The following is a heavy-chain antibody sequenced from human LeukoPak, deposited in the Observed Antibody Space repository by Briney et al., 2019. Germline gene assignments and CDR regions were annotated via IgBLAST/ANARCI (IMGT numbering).Heavy chain of an antibody. D-gene: IGHD3-22*01. CDR1: GFTFSSYA. V-gene: IGHV3-64*01. CDR2: ISSNGGST. CDR3: ARIYDSSGYYNAYYFDY. Sequence: PGGSLRLSCAASGFTFSSYAMHWVRQAPGKGLEYVSAISSNGGSTYYANSVKGRFTISRDNAKNSLYLQMNSLRAEDTAVYYCARIYDSSGYYNAYYFDYWGQGTLVTVSS. J-gene: IGHJ4*02.